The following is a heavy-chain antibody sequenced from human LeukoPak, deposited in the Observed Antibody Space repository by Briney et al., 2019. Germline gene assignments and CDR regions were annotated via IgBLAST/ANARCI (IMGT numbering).Heavy chain of an antibody. D-gene: IGHD3-10*01. J-gene: IGHJ4*02. CDR1: GGSISSGSYY. Sequence: SQTLSLTCTVSGGSISSGSYYWSWIRQPAGKGLEWIGRIYTSGSTNYNPSLESRVTISVDTSKDQFSLKLSSVTAADTAVYYCARERVVLWFGENYFDYWGQGTLVTVSS. CDR2: IYTSGST. V-gene: IGHV4-61*02. CDR3: ARERVVLWFGENYFDY.